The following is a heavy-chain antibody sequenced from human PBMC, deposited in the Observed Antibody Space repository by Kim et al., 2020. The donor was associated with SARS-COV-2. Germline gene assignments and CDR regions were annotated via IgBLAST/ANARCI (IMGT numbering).Heavy chain of an antibody. CDR2: ISYDGSHK. Sequence: GGSLRLSCAASGFTFSNYGMHWVRQAPGKGLEWVAVISYDGSHKYYADSVKGRFTISRDNSKNALYVQMNSLRAEDTAVYYCARDGGYGYALDSWGQG. J-gene: IGHJ4*02. CDR3: ARDGGYGYALDS. V-gene: IGHV3-33*05. D-gene: IGHD1-26*01. CDR1: GFTFSNYG.